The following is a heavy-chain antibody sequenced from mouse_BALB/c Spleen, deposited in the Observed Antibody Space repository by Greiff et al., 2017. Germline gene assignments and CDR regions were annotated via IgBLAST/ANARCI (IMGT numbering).Heavy chain of an antibody. CDR2: IRLKSNNYAT. CDR1: GYTFSNYW. Sequence: EVHLVESGGGLVQPGGSVKLSCVASGYTFSNYWMNWVRQSPEKGLEWVAEIRLKSNNYATHYAESVKGRFTISRDDSKSSVYLQMNNLRAEDTGIYYCTRMYYFDYWGQGTTLTVSS. V-gene: IGHV6-6*02. CDR3: TRMYYFDY. J-gene: IGHJ2*01.